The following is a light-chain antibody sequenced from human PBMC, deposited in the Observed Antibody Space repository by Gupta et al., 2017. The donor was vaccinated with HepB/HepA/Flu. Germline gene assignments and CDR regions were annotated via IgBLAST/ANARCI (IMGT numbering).Light chain of an antibody. CDR2: GAS. CDR3: QQECSSPWT. V-gene: IGKV3-20*01. J-gene: IGKJ1*01. Sequence: EIVLTQSPGTLSLSPGERATLSCRASQSVSSSYLAWYQQKPGQAPRLLIYGASSRATGIPDRFSGSGSGTDFTLTISRLEPEDFAVYYCQQECSSPWTFGQGTXVEIK. CDR1: QSVSSSY.